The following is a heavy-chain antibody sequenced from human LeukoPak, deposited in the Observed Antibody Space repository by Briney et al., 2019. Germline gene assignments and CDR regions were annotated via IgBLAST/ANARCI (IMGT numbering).Heavy chain of an antibody. CDR3: ARPRHYYGSGFDY. CDR1: GYSISSGYY. CDR2: IYYSGST. V-gene: IGHV4-38-2*01. J-gene: IGHJ4*02. Sequence: SETLSLTCAVSGYSISSGYYWGWIRQPPGKGLEWIGSIYYSGSTYYNPSLKSRITMSVDTSKNQFSLKLSSVTAADTAVYYCARPRHYYGSGFDYWGQGSLVTVSS. D-gene: IGHD3-10*01.